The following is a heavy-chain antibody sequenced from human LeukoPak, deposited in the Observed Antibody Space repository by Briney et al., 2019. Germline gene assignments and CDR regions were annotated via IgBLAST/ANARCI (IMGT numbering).Heavy chain of an antibody. J-gene: IGHJ4*02. CDR2: IYSGDRT. CDR3: ARDVRKQGLWS. V-gene: IGHV3-66*01. CDR1: GFTVSTNY. D-gene: IGHD3-10*01. Sequence: GGSLRLSCAASGFTVSTNYMSWVRQAPGKGLEWVPIIYSGDRTDYADSLKGRFTISRDTSKNTLYLQMSSLRAEDTAVYYCARDVRKQGLWSWGQGTLVTVSS.